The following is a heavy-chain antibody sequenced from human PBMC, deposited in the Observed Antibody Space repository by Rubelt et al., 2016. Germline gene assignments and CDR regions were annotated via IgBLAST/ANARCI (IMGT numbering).Heavy chain of an antibody. D-gene: IGHD3-10*01. J-gene: IGHJ4*02. Sequence: QVQLQQWGAGLLKPSETLSLTCGVYGGSFSGYYWSWIRQPPGKGLEWLASISYSGSTEYNPSIQTRATISADKSKKQISLKLTSVTAADTAVYYCARKGDERTFDSWGQGTLVTVSS. V-gene: IGHV4-34*11. CDR1: GGSFSGYY. CDR2: ISYSGST. CDR3: ARKGDERTFDS.